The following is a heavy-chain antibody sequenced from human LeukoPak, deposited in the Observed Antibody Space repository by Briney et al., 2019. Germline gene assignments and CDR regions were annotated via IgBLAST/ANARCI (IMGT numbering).Heavy chain of an antibody. Sequence: GGSLRLSCAASGFTFSSYGMSWVRQAPGKGLEWVSSISSGAGSTYYADSVKGRFTISRDNGKNSMYLQMHSLRAEDTAVYYCVRAEVGTTLKYYYYYMDVWGKGTTVTVSS. CDR2: ISSGAGST. V-gene: IGHV3-23*01. CDR1: GFTFSSYG. J-gene: IGHJ6*03. CDR3: VRAEVGTTLKYYYYYMDV. D-gene: IGHD1-26*01.